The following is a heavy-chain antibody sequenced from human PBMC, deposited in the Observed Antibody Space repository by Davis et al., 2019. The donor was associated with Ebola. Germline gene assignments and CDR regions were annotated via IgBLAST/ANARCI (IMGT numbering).Heavy chain of an antibody. CDR1: GFTFSSYW. Sequence: GESLKISCAASGFTFSSYWMSWVRQAPGRGLEWVANIKQDGSEKYYVDSVKGRFTISRDNSKNTLYLQMNSLRAEDTAVYYCAKDIHFIAVADTSFDYWGQGTLVTVSS. V-gene: IGHV3-7*01. D-gene: IGHD6-19*01. J-gene: IGHJ4*02. CDR3: AKDIHFIAVADTSFDY. CDR2: IKQDGSEK.